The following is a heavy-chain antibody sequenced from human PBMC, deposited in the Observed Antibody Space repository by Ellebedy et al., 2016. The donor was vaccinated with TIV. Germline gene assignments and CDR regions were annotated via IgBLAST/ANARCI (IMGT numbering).Heavy chain of an antibody. CDR2: IIPIFATA. CDR1: GYTFTSHG. Sequence: SVKVSCXASGYTFTSHGINWVRQAPGQGLEWMGGIIPIFATANYAQKFQGRVTITADKFTGTGYMELSSLRSEDTAVYYCARDRLCSDGVCYSNDWGQGTLGTGSS. J-gene: IGHJ4*02. V-gene: IGHV1-69*06. CDR3: ARDRLCSDGVCYSND. D-gene: IGHD2-15*01.